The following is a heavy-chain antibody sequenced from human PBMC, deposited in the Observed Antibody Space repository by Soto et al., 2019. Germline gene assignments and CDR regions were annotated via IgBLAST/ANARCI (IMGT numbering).Heavy chain of an antibody. J-gene: IGHJ4*02. D-gene: IGHD2-15*01. V-gene: IGHV1-69*17. CDR3: ARESLGAKVADH. CDR1: GDTFNSYV. Sequence: QVQLVQSGAEVKRPGSSVKVSCESSGDTFNSYVISWVRQAPGQGLEWMGGIIPIIGVTHYAQKFQGRVTISTHRLSGTAYMELTNLGSEDTALYYCARESLGAKVADHWGQGTLVTVSS. CDR2: IIPIIGVT.